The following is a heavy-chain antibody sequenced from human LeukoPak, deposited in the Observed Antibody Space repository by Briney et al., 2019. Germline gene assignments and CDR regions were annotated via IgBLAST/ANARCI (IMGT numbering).Heavy chain of an antibody. Sequence: SETLSLTCAVYGGSFSGYYWSWIRQPPGKGLEWIGEINHSGSTNYNPSLKSRVTISVDTSKNQFSLKLSSVTAADTAVYYCARRRSHIVVVPAAMETYRDYYYYVDVWGKGTTVTVS. D-gene: IGHD2-2*01. J-gene: IGHJ6*03. CDR3: ARRRSHIVVVPAAMETYRDYYYYVDV. CDR1: GGSFSGYY. V-gene: IGHV4-34*01. CDR2: INHSGST.